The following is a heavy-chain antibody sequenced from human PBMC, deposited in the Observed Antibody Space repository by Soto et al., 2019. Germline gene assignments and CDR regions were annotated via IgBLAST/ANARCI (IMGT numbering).Heavy chain of an antibody. CDR3: ARLALGP. Sequence: EVQLVESGGGLIQPGGSLRLSCAASGFTVSSIYMSWVRQAPGKGLEWVSVIHTGGSAYYAGSVEGRFTISRDNVKNTLYLQMNSLRVDDTAVYYCARLALGPWGQGALVTVSS. J-gene: IGHJ5*02. V-gene: IGHV3-53*01. D-gene: IGHD3-16*01. CDR2: IHTGGSA. CDR1: GFTVSSIY.